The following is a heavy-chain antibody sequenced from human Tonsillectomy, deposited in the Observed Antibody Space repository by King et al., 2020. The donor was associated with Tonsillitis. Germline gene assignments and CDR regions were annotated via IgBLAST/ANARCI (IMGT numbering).Heavy chain of an antibody. CDR2: FYSGGST. Sequence: VQLVESGGGLIQPGWSLRLSCAASGFTVSSNYMSWVRQAPGKVLEWGSIFYSGGSTYYDDAVKGRFTISRDTSKNTLYLQMDSLRAEDTAVYYCVREFCSSTSCKFDYWGQGTLVTVSS. CDR3: VREFCSSTSCKFDY. J-gene: IGHJ4*02. CDR1: GFTVSSNY. V-gene: IGHV3-53*01. D-gene: IGHD2-2*01.